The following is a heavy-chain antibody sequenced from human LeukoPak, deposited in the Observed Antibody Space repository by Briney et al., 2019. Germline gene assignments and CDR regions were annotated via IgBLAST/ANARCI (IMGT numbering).Heavy chain of an antibody. CDR3: AREGGTGTTDY. V-gene: IGHV3-48*01. J-gene: IGHJ4*02. CDR2: VSSSSSTI. D-gene: IGHD1-1*01. CDR1: GFTFSSYS. Sequence: GGSLRLSCAASGFTFSSYSMNWVRQAPGKGLEWVSYVSSSSSTIYYADSVKGRFTISRDNAKNSLYLQMNSLRAEDTAVHYCAREGGTGTTDYWGQGTLVTVSS.